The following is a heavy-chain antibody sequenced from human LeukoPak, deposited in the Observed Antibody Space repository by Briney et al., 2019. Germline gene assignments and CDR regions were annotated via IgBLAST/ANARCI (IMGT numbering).Heavy chain of an antibody. CDR2: ISSSGSTI. Sequence: GGSLRLSCASSEFTFSSYEMNWVRQAPGKGLEWVSYISSSGSTIYYADSVKGRFTICRDNGTNSLYLQMNSLRAEDTAVYYCARDTLDYSSSSSYFDYWGQGTLVTVSS. V-gene: IGHV3-48*03. CDR3: ARDTLDYSSSSSYFDY. J-gene: IGHJ4*02. CDR1: EFTFSSYE. D-gene: IGHD6-6*01.